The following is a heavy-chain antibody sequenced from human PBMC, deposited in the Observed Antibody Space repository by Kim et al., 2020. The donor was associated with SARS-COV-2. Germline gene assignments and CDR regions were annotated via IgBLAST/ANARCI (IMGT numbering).Heavy chain of an antibody. V-gene: IGHV1-8*01. J-gene: IGHJ5*02. Sequence: ASVKVSCKASGYTFTSYDINWVRQATGQGLEWMGWMNPNSGNTGYAQKFQGRVTMTRNTSISTAYMELSSLRSEDTAVYYCARGPHTVMNLHNWFDPWGQGTLVTVSS. CDR3: ARGPHTVMNLHNWFDP. CDR2: MNPNSGNT. D-gene: IGHD4-17*01. CDR1: GYTFTSYD.